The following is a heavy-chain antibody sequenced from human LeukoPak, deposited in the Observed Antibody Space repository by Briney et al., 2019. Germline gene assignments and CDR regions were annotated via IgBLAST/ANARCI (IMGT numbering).Heavy chain of an antibody. CDR1: GFTFTNYW. CDR3: ASSSYSCSSS. D-gene: IGHD3-10*01. CDR2: INEDGSKK. J-gene: IGHJ5*02. V-gene: IGHV3-7*01. Sequence: SGGSLRLSCAASGFTFTNYWMIWVRQAPGEWLEWVANINEDGSKKYYAGSVEGRFTISRDNAKNSVFLQMNSLRADDTAMYYCASSSYSCSSSWGQGTLVTVSS.